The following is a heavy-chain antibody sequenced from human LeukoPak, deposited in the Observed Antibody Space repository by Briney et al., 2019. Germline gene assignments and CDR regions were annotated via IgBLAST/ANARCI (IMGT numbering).Heavy chain of an antibody. CDR1: GGSISSSSSY. CDR3: AREDSDSYYYYMDI. CDR2: IFHSGRT. V-gene: IGHV4-39*02. Sequence: SETLSLTCTVSGGSISSSSSYWGWIRQPPGKGLEWIGHIFHSGRTSYNPSLMSRVTISVDTSKNQFSLKLSSVTAADTAVYYCAREDSDSYYYYMDIWGKGTTVTISS. D-gene: IGHD2-15*01. J-gene: IGHJ6*03.